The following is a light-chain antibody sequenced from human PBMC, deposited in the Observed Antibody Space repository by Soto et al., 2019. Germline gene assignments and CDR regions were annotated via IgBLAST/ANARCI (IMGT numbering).Light chain of an antibody. CDR1: QSVSSNY. Sequence: EIVLTQSPGTLSLSPGERATLSCRASQSVSSNYLAWYQQKPGQAPRVLIFGASGRATGTPGRFSGSGSGTDFTLSISGLEPEDFAVYYCQQYGTSPRTFGQGTKVEIK. CDR2: GAS. CDR3: QQYGTSPRT. V-gene: IGKV3-20*01. J-gene: IGKJ1*01.